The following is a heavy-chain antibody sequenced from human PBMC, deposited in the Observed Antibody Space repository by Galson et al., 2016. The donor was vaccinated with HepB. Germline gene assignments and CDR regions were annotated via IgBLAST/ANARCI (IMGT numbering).Heavy chain of an antibody. Sequence: CAISGDSVSSNSAAWNWIRQSPSRGLEWLGRTYYRFKWYNDYALSVKSRITINPDTSKNQFSLQLKSVTPEDTAVYYCARMRSGYSGYANPYYCGMDVWGQGTTVTVSS. V-gene: IGHV6-1*01. CDR1: GDSVSSNSAA. CDR2: TYYRFKWYN. J-gene: IGHJ6*02. D-gene: IGHD5-12*01. CDR3: ARMRSGYSGYANPYYCGMDV.